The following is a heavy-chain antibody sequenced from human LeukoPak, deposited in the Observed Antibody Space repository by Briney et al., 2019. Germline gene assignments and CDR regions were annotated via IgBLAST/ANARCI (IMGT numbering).Heavy chain of an antibody. Sequence: PGGSLRLSCAGSGFTFSDFWMTWVRQTPGKGLEWVANIKEDGTEKNLVDSVKGRFTISRDNTKNLLYLEMNSLRGDDTANYCVRESRPGGAMGLYHNLDYWGQGTLVAVSS. CDR1: GFTFSDFW. D-gene: IGHD1-1*01. CDR2: IKEDGTEK. J-gene: IGHJ4*02. V-gene: IGHV3-7*01. CDR3: VRESRPGGAMGLYHNLDY.